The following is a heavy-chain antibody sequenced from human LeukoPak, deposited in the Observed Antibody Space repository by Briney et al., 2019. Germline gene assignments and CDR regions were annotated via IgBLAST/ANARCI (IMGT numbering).Heavy chain of an antibody. Sequence: SETLSLTCTVSGGSISSYYWSWIRQPPGKGLEWIGYIYYSGSTNYNPSLKSRVTISVDTSKNQFSLKLSSVTAADTAVYYCARAFGDSSILAFDIRGQGTMVTVSS. D-gene: IGHD3-10*01. V-gene: IGHV4-59*08. CDR1: GGSISSYY. J-gene: IGHJ3*02. CDR2: IYYSGST. CDR3: ARAFGDSSILAFDI.